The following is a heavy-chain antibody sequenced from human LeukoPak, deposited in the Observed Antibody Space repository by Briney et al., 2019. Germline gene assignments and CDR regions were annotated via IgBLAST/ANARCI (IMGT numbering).Heavy chain of an antibody. J-gene: IGHJ4*02. CDR1: GFTFSDYY. D-gene: IGHD5-12*01. V-gene: IGHV3-7*01. CDR2: IKPDGSEK. CDR3: ARLNSGPHFDY. Sequence: PGESLRLSCAASGFTFSDYYMSWIRQAPGKGLEGVANIKPDGSEKYYVDSVAGRFTISRDNAKNSLYLQMNSLRAEDTAVYYCARLNSGPHFDYWGQGTLVTVSS.